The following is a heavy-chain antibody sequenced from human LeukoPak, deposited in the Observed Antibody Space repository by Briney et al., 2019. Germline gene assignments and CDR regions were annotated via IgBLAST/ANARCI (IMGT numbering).Heavy chain of an antibody. CDR2: ISTYNGNT. V-gene: IGHV1-18*01. CDR1: GYTFTSYS. J-gene: IGHJ4*02. D-gene: IGHD6-6*01. Sequence: ASVKVSCKASGYTFTSYSINWVRQAPGQGLEWMGWISTYNGNTNYAQKLQGRVTMTTDTSTSTAYMELRSLRSDDTAVSYCAKDRWRDGSSSFDNWGQGTLVTVSS. CDR3: AKDRWRDGSSSFDN.